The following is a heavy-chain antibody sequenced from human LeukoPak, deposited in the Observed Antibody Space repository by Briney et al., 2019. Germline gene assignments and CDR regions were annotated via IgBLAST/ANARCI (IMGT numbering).Heavy chain of an antibody. CDR1: GFTFSNFW. V-gene: IGHV4-34*01. CDR2: INHSGST. CDR3: ARASNVRLMGAFDI. D-gene: IGHD2-21*02. J-gene: IGHJ3*02. Sequence: GSLRLSCTASGFTFSNFWMGWVRQAPGKGLEWIGEINHSGSTNYKPSLKSRVTISVDTSKKQFSLKLSSVTAADTAVYYCARASNVRLMGAFDIWGQGTMVTVSS.